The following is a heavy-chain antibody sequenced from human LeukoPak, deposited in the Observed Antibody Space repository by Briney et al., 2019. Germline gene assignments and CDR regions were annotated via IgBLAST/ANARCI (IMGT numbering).Heavy chain of an antibody. J-gene: IGHJ4*02. D-gene: IGHD3-9*01. V-gene: IGHV1-2*02. CDR3: ARRSPGNFEYI. CDR1: GHTFTGYY. Sequence: ASVKVSCKASGHTFTGYYVHWVRQAPGQGLEWMGWINPNSGGTTYAQKFQGRVTMTRDTSISTAYMELSRLRSDDTAAYYCARRSPGNFEYIWGQGTLVTVSS. CDR2: INPNSGGT.